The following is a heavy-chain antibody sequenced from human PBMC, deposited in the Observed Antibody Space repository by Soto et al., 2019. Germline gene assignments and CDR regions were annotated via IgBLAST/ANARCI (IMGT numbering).Heavy chain of an antibody. CDR1: GGSISNYY. V-gene: IGHV4-59*08. D-gene: IGHD3-16*01. CDR2: IYHSGSI. CDR3: ARAWGGNVFDY. Sequence: SETLSLTCTVSGGSISNYYWTWIRQPPGKGLDWIGYIYHSGSITYNPSLKNRVTISVDTSKNQFSLKVSSVTAADTAVYYCARAWGGNVFDYWGQGTLVTVSS. J-gene: IGHJ4*02.